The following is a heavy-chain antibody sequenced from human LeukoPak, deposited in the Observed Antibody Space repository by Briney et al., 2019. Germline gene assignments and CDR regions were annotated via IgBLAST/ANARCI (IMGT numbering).Heavy chain of an antibody. CDR2: ISSSSSTI. J-gene: IGHJ6*03. Sequence: GGSLRLSCAASAFTFSSYSMNWVRQAPGKGLEWVSYISSSSSTIYYADSVKGRFTISRDNAKNSLYLQMNSLRAEDTAVYYCARVPRSYYYYYMDVWGKGTTVTISS. CDR1: AFTFSSYS. V-gene: IGHV3-48*01. CDR3: ARVPRSYYYYYMDV.